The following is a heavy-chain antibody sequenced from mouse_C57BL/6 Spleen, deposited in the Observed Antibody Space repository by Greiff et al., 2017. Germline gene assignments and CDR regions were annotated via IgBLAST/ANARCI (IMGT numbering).Heavy chain of an antibody. J-gene: IGHJ3*01. D-gene: IGHD1-1*01. CDR3: ARNYGSSPFAD. Sequence: EVQLQQSGPELVKPGASVKISCKASGYTFTDYYMHWVKQSHGKSLEWIGDINPNNGGTSYNQKFKGKATLTVDKSSSTAYMELRSLTSEDSAVYYCARNYGSSPFADWGQGTLVTVSA. CDR1: GYTFTDYY. CDR2: INPNNGGT. V-gene: IGHV1-26*01.